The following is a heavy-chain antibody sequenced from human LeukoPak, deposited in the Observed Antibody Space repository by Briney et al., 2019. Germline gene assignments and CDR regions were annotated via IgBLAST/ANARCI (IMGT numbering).Heavy chain of an antibody. V-gene: IGHV4-31*03. Sequence: SQTLSLTCTVSGGSISSGGYYWSWIRQHPGKGLEWIGYIYYSGSTYYNPSLKSRVTISVDTSKNQFSLKLSSVTAADTAVYYCAGIMSVPAGGDDDAFDIWGQGTMVTVSS. D-gene: IGHD2-2*01. CDR3: AGIMSVPAGGDDDAFDI. J-gene: IGHJ3*02. CDR1: GGSISSGGYY. CDR2: IYYSGST.